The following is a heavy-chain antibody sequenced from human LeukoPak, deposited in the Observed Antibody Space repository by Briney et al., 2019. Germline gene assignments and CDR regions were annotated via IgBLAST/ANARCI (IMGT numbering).Heavy chain of an antibody. CDR2: IYHSGST. D-gene: IGHD6-13*01. CDR3: ATGYSSTWYYFDY. V-gene: IGHV4-59*01. Sequence: PSETLSLTCTVSGDSISSYYWSWIRQPPGKGLDGIGCIYHSGSTNYNPSLKSRVTISADTSKDQFSLKLASVTAADTAVYYCATGYSSTWYYFDYWGQGTLVTVSS. CDR1: GDSISSYY. J-gene: IGHJ4*02.